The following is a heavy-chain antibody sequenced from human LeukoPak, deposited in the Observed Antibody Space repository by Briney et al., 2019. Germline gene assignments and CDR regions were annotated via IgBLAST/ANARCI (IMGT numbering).Heavy chain of an antibody. D-gene: IGHD6-19*01. V-gene: IGHV3-21*01. CDR1: GFTFSGYN. CDR3: ARDRGSGWHTFDY. J-gene: IGHJ4*02. Sequence: GGSLRLSCADSGFTFSGYNMSTVRQAPGKGLEWVSSISSSSTYMFYADSVRGRFTISRYNAKNSLYLQLNSPRAADTAVYYCARDRGSGWHTFDYWGQGTLVTVSS. CDR2: ISSSSTYM.